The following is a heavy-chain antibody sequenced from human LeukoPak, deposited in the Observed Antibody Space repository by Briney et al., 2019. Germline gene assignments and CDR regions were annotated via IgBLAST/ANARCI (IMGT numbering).Heavy chain of an antibody. Sequence: PSQTLSLTCTVSGGSISSGSYYWSWIRQPGGKGLEWIERIYTSGSTNYNPSLESRVTISVDTSKNQFSLKLSSVTAADTAVYYCARDRGYYDSSGYYYYFDYWGQGTLVTVSS. J-gene: IGHJ4*02. V-gene: IGHV4-61*02. CDR2: IYTSGST. CDR1: GGSISSGSYY. D-gene: IGHD3-22*01. CDR3: ARDRGYYDSSGYYYYFDY.